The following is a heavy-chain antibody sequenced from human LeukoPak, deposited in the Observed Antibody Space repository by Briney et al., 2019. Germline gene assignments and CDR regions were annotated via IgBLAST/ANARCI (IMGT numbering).Heavy chain of an antibody. D-gene: IGHD6-19*01. V-gene: IGHV4-34*01. CDR3: ARAHGSGSYRDAFDI. CDR2: INHSGST. CDR1: GGSFSGYH. J-gene: IGHJ3*02. Sequence: SETLSLTCVVYGGSFSGYHWSWIRQPPGKGLEWIGEINHSGSTNYNPPLKSRVTVSVDTSKRQFSLKLSSVTAADTAVFFCARAHGSGSYRDAFDIWGQGTMVTVSS.